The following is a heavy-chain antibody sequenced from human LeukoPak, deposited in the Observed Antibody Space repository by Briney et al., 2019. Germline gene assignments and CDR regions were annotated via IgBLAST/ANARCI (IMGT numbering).Heavy chain of an antibody. D-gene: IGHD2-15*01. Sequence: ESGPTLVNPTQTLTLTCTFSGFSLSTNGMRVSWIRQPPGKALEWLARIDWDDDKYYSASLKTRLTISRDTSKNQVVLTMTNMDPVDTARYYCARRYCSGGSCYSEYDYFDYWGQGTLVTVSS. J-gene: IGHJ4*02. CDR1: GFSLSTNGMR. V-gene: IGHV2-70*04. CDR3: ARRYCSGGSCYSEYDYFDY. CDR2: IDWDDDK.